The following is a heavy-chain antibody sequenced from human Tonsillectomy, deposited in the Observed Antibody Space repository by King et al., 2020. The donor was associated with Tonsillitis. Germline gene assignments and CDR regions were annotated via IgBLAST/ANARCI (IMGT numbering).Heavy chain of an antibody. J-gene: IGHJ4*02. D-gene: IGHD4-17*01. CDR3: AKDYGDVAPGIDS. Sequence: VQLVESGGGVVQPGRSLRLSCAASGFTFSSFGMHWVRQAPGKGLEWVAVISYDGSKKYYANSVKGRFTISRDNSKNTLYLQMNSLGGDDTAVYYCAKDYGDVAPGIDSWGQGTLVTVSS. V-gene: IGHV3-30*18. CDR1: GFTFSSFG. CDR2: ISYDGSKK.